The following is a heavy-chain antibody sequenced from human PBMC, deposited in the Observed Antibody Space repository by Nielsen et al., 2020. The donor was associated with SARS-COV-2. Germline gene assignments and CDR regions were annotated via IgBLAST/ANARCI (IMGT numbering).Heavy chain of an antibody. CDR1: GFTFSTYNTYS. Sequence: GGSLRLSCIVSGFTFSTYNTYSMNWVRQAPGKGLEWVSSITESGYMYYADSVKGRFTISRDNAKNSLYLQMNSLRAEDTAVYYCARGPRSAAAGTGNYFDYWGQGTLVTVSS. CDR3: ARGPRSAAAGTGNYFDY. D-gene: IGHD6-13*01. J-gene: IGHJ4*02. V-gene: IGHV3-21*01. CDR2: ITESGYM.